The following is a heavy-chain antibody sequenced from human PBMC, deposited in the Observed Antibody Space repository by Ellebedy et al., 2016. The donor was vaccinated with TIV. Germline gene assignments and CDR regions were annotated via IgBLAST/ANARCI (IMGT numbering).Heavy chain of an antibody. D-gene: IGHD1-26*01. Sequence: GESLKISCKGSEYTFITYWIAWVRQVPGKGLEWMGIIYPGDSDTRYSPSFQGQVIISADKSIKTAYLQWSSLKASDTAIYYCASGYSMASTFDYWGQGTLVAVSS. V-gene: IGHV5-51*01. CDR3: ASGYSMASTFDY. J-gene: IGHJ4*02. CDR2: IYPGDSDT. CDR1: EYTFITYW.